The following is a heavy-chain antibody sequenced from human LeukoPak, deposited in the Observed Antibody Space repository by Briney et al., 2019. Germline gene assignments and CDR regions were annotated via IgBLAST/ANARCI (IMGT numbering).Heavy chain of an antibody. Sequence: PGGSLRLSCAASGFTFSSYEMNWVRQAPGKGLEWVSGISGNGANTYYADSVKGRFSISRDNSKNTLYLQMNSLRAEDTAVYYCANTFNFDYWGQGTLVTVSS. V-gene: IGHV3-23*01. CDR3: ANTFNFDY. J-gene: IGHJ4*02. CDR1: GFTFSSYE. CDR2: ISGNGANT.